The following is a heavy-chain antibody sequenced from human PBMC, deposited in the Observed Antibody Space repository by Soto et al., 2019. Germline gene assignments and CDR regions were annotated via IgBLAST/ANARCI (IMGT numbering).Heavy chain of an antibody. Sequence: EVQMLESGGGLAQPRGSLRLSCAVSGFICSSYDMSWVRQAPGKGLEWVSTILVGGSTHYEDSVRGRFTISRDTSKNTVYLQMDSLTAGDTAVYYCAKATATGGGAFEIYGQGTMVTVSS. CDR2: ILVGGST. CDR3: AKATATGGGAFEI. V-gene: IGHV3-23*01. J-gene: IGHJ3*02. D-gene: IGHD2-8*02. CDR1: GFICSSYD.